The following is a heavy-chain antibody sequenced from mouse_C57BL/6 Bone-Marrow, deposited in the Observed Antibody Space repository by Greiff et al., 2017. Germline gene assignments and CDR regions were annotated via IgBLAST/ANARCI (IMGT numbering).Heavy chain of an antibody. D-gene: IGHD3-3*01. Sequence: EVMLVESGGGLVKPGGSLKLSCAASGFTFSSYTMSWVRQTPEKRLEWVATISGGGGNTYYPDSVKGRFTISRDNARNTLYLQMSSLRSEDTALYYCARRGPAWFAYWGQGTLVTVSA. CDR2: ISGGGGNT. CDR1: GFTFSSYT. CDR3: ARRGPAWFAY. V-gene: IGHV5-9*01. J-gene: IGHJ3*01.